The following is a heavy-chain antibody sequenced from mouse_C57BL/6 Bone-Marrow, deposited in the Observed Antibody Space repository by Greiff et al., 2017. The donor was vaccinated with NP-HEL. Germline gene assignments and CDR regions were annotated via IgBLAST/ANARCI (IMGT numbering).Heavy chain of an antibody. V-gene: IGHV8-8*01. CDR2: IWWDDDK. Sequence: QVTLKVCGPGILQPSQTLSLTCSFSGFSLSTFGMGVGWIRQPSGQGLEWLAHIWWDDDKYYNPAMKSRLTISQDTSKNQVFLKIANVDTAVTATYYCARFVITTVVAPKVGAMDYWGQGTSVTVSS. CDR3: ARFVITTVVAPKVGAMDY. D-gene: IGHD1-1*01. CDR1: GFSLSTFGMG. J-gene: IGHJ4*01.